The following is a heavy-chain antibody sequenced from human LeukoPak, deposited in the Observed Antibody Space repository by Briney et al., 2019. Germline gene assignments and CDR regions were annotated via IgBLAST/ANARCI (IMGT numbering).Heavy chain of an antibody. CDR3: ARGGRYSSSWYGY. V-gene: IGHV4-34*01. D-gene: IGHD6-13*01. CDR2: INHSGST. CDR1: GGSFSGYY. Sequence: SETLSLTCAVYGGSFSGYYWSWIRQPPGKGLEWIGEINHSGSTNYNPSLKSRVTISVDTSKNQFSLKLSSVTAADTAVYYCARGGRYSSSWYGYWGQGTLVTVYS. J-gene: IGHJ4*02.